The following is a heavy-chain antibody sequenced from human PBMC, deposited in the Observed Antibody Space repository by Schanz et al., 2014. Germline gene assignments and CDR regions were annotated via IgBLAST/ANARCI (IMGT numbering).Heavy chain of an antibody. D-gene: IGHD4-4*01. CDR2: IRADGRMT. J-gene: IGHJ4*02. Sequence: EVQLVESGGGLVQPGGSLRLSCAASGLTLSDYWMHWVRQAPGKGPGWISHIRADGRMTNYAASVEGRFTISRDVAKNTLYLQMFSLRAEDMGVYYCAGGKTTGLAYWGQGTQVAVSS. CDR1: GLTLSDYW. V-gene: IGHV3-74*01. CDR3: AGGKTTGLAY.